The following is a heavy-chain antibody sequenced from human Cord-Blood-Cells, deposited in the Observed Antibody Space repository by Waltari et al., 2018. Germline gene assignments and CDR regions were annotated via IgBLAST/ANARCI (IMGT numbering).Heavy chain of an antibody. CDR1: GGPFSSYA. V-gene: IGHV1-69*01. Sequence: QVQLVQSGAEVKKPGSSVKVSCNASGGPFSSYALSWVRQAPGQGLEWLGGSNPIFGTANYAQKFQGRVTITADESTSTAYMELSSLRSEDTAVYYCASPMTTSYYFDYWGQGTLVTVSS. D-gene: IGHD4-17*01. CDR2: SNPIFGTA. CDR3: ASPMTTSYYFDY. J-gene: IGHJ4*02.